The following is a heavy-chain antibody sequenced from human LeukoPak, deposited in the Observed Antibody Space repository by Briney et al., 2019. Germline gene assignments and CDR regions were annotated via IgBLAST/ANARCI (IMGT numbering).Heavy chain of an antibody. CDR3: AKRAAAGTIDY. D-gene: IGHD6-13*01. V-gene: IGHV3-23*01. Sequence: PGGSLRLSCAASGFTFSNYAMSWVRQVPGKGLEWVAAITGGGGSTYYADSVKGRFTISRDNSKNTLYLQMNSLRAEDTAVYYCAKRAAAGTIDYWGQGTLVTVSS. CDR1: GFTFSNYA. J-gene: IGHJ4*02. CDR2: ITGGGGST.